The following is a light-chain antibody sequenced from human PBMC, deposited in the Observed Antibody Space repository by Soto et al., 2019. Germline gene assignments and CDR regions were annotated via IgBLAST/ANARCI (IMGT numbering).Light chain of an antibody. CDR1: QSISNW. CDR3: QQYDSYPCT. J-gene: IGKJ2*02. CDR2: KAS. Sequence: DIQMTQSPSTLSASVGDRVTITCRASQSISNWLAWYHQKPGKAPKLLMFKASTLESGIPSRFSGSGSGTDFTLTINSLQPDDFATYYCQQYDSYPCTFGQGTKLDIK. V-gene: IGKV1-5*03.